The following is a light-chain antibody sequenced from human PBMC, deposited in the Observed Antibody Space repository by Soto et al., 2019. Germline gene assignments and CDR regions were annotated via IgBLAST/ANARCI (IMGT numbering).Light chain of an antibody. CDR2: GAS. V-gene: IGKV3-15*01. CDR1: QSVSSDY. CDR3: QQYGDRPRT. Sequence: VTHSPYSLAVSPGESATLSCRASQSVSSDYLAWYQQKPDQAPRLLIYGASTRATGIPARFSGSGSGTEFTLTISSLESEDFAVYFCQQYGDRPRTFGQGTKVDIK. J-gene: IGKJ1*01.